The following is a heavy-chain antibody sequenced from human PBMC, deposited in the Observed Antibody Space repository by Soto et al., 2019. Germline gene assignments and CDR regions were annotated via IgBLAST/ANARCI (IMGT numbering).Heavy chain of an antibody. Sequence: QVPLVQSGAEVKKPGASVKVSCKASGYTFTSYDINWVRQATGQGLEWMGWMNPNSGNTGYAQKFQGRVTMTRNTSIRTAYMELSSLRSEDTAVYYCARRHRYCSSTSCYEDEIDYWGQGTLVTVSS. D-gene: IGHD2-2*01. V-gene: IGHV1-8*01. CDR3: ARRHRYCSSTSCYEDEIDY. J-gene: IGHJ4*02. CDR1: GYTFTSYD. CDR2: MNPNSGNT.